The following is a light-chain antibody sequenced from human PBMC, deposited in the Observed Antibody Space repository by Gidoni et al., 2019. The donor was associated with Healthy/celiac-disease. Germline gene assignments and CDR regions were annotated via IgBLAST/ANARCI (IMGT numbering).Light chain of an antibody. CDR2: YDS. Sequence: SYVLTQPPSVSVAPGKTARITCGGNNIGSKSVHCYQQKPGQAPVLVIYYDSDRPSGIPERFSGSNSGNTATLTISRVEAGDEADYYCQVWDSSSDVVFGGGTKLTVL. J-gene: IGLJ2*01. CDR3: QVWDSSSDVV. V-gene: IGLV3-21*04. CDR1: NIGSKS.